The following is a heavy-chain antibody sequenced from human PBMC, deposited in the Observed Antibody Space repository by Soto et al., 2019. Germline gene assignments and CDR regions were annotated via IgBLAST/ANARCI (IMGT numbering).Heavy chain of an antibody. J-gene: IGHJ5*02. V-gene: IGHV4-34*01. CDR2: INHSGST. D-gene: IGHD3-10*01. CDR1: GGSFSGYY. CDR3: ARRHPRVYGSGRAFWFDP. Sequence: SETLSLTCAVYGGSFSGYYWSWIRQPPGKGLEWIGEINHSGSTNYNPSLKSRVTISVDTSKNQFSLKLSSVTAADTAVYYCARRHPRVYGSGRAFWFDPWGQGTLVTVSS.